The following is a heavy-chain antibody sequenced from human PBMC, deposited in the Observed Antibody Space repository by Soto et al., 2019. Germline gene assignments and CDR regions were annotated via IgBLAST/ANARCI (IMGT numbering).Heavy chain of an antibody. CDR2: IYYSGST. D-gene: IGHD2-15*01. J-gene: IGHJ4*02. Sequence: SETLSLTCTVSGGSISSSSYYWGWIRQPPGKGLEWIGYIYYSGSTNYNPSLKSRVTISVDTSKNQFSLKLSSVTAADTAVYYCARSASFAWSYYFDYWGQGTLVTVSS. CDR1: GGSISSSSYY. V-gene: IGHV4-39*07. CDR3: ARSASFAWSYYFDY.